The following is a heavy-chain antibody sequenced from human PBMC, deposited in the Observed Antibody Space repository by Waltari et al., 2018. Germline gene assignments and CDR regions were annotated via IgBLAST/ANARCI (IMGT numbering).Heavy chain of an antibody. J-gene: IGHJ4*02. CDR3: ARVSRKLGRGRSSGWYDY. Sequence: QVQLQQWGAGLLKPSETLSLTCAVYGGSFSGYYWSWIRQPPGKGLEWIGEINHSGSTNSNPALKSRVTISVDTSKNQFSLKLSSVTAADTAVYYCARVSRKLGRGRSSGWYDYWGQGTLVTVSS. CDR1: GGSFSGYY. D-gene: IGHD6-19*01. V-gene: IGHV4-34*01. CDR2: INHSGST.